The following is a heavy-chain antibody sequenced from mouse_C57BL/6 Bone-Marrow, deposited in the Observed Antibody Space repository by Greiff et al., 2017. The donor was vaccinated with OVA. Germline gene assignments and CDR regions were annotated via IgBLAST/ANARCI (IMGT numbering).Heavy chain of an antibody. J-gene: IGHJ1*03. Sequence: VQLQQSGPELVKPGASVKISCKASGYTFTDYYMNWVKQSHGKSLEWIGDINPNNGGTSYNQKFKGKATLTVDKSSSTAYMELRSLTSEDSAVYYCARDYYGSSWYFDVWATGTTVTVA. D-gene: IGHD1-1*01. CDR1: GYTFTDYY. CDR3: ARDYYGSSWYFDV. V-gene: IGHV1-26*01. CDR2: INPNNGGT.